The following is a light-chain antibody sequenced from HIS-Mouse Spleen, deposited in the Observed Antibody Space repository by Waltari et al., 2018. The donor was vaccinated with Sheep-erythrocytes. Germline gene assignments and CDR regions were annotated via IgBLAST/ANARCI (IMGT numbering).Light chain of an antibody. Sequence: QSVLTQPPSVSGAPGQRVTISCTGSSSNIGAGYDVHWYQQLPGTAPKLRIYVNSNRPSGVPDRVSGSKSGTSASLAITGLQAEDEADYYCQSYDSSLSGWVFGGGTKLTVL. CDR2: VNS. CDR1: SSNIGAGYD. V-gene: IGLV1-40*01. CDR3: QSYDSSLSGWV. J-gene: IGLJ3*02.